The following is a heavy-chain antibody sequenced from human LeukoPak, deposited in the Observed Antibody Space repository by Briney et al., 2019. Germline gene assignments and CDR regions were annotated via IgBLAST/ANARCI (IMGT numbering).Heavy chain of an antibody. CDR1: GFTFSSYE. D-gene: IGHD3-9*01. J-gene: IGHJ4*02. CDR2: ISSSGSTI. CDR3: ARGRVIPYFDY. Sequence: QPGGSLRLSCAASGFTFSSYEMNWVRQAPGKGLEWVSYISSSGSTIYYADSVKGRFTISRDNAKNSLYQQMNSLRAEDTAVYYCARGRVIPYFDYWGQGTLVTVSS. V-gene: IGHV3-48*03.